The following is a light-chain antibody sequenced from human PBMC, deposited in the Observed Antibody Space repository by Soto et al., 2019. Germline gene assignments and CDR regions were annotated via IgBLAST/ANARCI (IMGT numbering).Light chain of an antibody. CDR2: DAS. CDR1: QDIGNF. V-gene: IGKV1-33*01. Sequence: DIQMTQSPSSLSASIGDRVTISCQASQDIGNFLNWYQQKPGKAPYLLIYDASNLDTGVSSRFSGRGSGRQFSITITSLQPDDVATYFCKQYGSLPITFGQGTRLDIK. CDR3: KQYGSLPIT. J-gene: IGKJ5*01.